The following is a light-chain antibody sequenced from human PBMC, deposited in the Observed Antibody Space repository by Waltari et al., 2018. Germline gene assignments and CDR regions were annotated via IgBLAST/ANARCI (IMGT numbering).Light chain of an antibody. CDR2: RAS. Sequence: DIKMTQSPSTLSASVGARVTITCRASQTLSSWLAWYQQQPGKAPRLLIYRASTLESGVPSRFSGSGSGTEFTLTISSLQPDDFATYYCQQYNSYSITFGQGTRLEIK. V-gene: IGKV1-5*03. CDR3: QQYNSYSIT. CDR1: QTLSSW. J-gene: IGKJ5*01.